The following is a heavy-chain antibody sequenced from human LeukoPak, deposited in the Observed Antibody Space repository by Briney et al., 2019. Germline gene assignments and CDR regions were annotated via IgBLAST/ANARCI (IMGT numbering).Heavy chain of an antibody. D-gene: IGHD3-10*01. J-gene: IGHJ5*02. CDR2: IYYSGST. CDR1: GGSISSSSYY. Sequence: SSETLSLTCTVSGGSISSSSYYWGWIRQPPGKGLEWIGSIYYSGSTYYNPSLKSRVTISVDTSKNQFSLKLSSVTAADTAVYYCARHSKITMVRAFDPWGQGTLVAVSS. CDR3: ARHSKITMVRAFDP. V-gene: IGHV4-39*01.